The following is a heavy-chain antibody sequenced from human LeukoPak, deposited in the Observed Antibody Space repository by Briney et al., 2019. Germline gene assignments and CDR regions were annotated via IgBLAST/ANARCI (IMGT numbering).Heavy chain of an antibody. D-gene: IGHD3-22*01. CDR3: ARHHTYDSLDI. Sequence: PSETLSLTCTVSGASVDTYYWGWVRQPPGKGLEWIGYIYTSGGTNYNPSLKSRVTISVDTSKNQFSLNLSSVTAADTAVYHCARHHTYDSLDIWGQGTMVTVSS. V-gene: IGHV4-4*09. CDR2: IYTSGGT. J-gene: IGHJ3*02. CDR1: GASVDTYY.